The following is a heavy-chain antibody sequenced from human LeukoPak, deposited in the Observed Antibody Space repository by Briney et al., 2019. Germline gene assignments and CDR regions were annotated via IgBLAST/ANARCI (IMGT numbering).Heavy chain of an antibody. CDR3: ARGGKGPVSYYYHMDV. CDR2: IYHSGST. D-gene: IGHD1-14*01. V-gene: IGHV4-38-2*02. J-gene: IGHJ6*03. CDR1: GYSISSGYY. Sequence: SETLSLTCTVSGYSISSGYYWGWIRQPPGKGLEWIGSIYHSGSTYYNPSLKSRVTISVDTSKNQFSLKLSSVTAADTAVYYCARGGKGPVSYYYHMDVWGKGTTVTVSS.